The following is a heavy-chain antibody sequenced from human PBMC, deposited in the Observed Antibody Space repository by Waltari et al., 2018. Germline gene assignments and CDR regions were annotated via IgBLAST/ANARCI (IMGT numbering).Heavy chain of an antibody. J-gene: IGHJ3*01. CDR2: ISVNNGNT. CDR1: GYNFSTYD. Sequence: QVQLVQSGAEVKKPGASMKVSCKASGYNFSTYDITWLRQAPGQGLDWMGWISVNNGNTNYAQHFQGRCTMTTDTSTKTAYMELRSLRSEDTAVYYCARDRRRFGSGVADGCDFWGQGTIVTVSS. D-gene: IGHD3-3*01. V-gene: IGHV1-18*01. CDR3: ARDRRRFGSGVADGCDF.